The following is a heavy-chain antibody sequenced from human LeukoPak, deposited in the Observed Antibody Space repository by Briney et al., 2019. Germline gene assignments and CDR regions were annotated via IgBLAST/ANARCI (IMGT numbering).Heavy chain of an antibody. V-gene: IGHV1-2*02. CDR2: INPNSGGS. CDR1: GYTFTGYF. Sequence: GASVKVSYKTSGYTFTGYFMHWVRQAPGQGLEWMGWINPNSGGSKYAQKFQGRVTMTRDTSISTAYMELNSLRSDDTAVYYCARWNDPTQNYYHYGMDVWGQGTTVTVSS. D-gene: IGHD1-1*01. J-gene: IGHJ6*02. CDR3: ARWNDPTQNYYHYGMDV.